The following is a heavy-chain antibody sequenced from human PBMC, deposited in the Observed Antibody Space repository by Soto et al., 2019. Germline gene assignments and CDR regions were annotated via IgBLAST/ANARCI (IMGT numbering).Heavy chain of an antibody. CDR2: INPNSGGT. Sequence: ASVKVSCKASGYTFTGYYMHWVRQAPGQGLEWMGWINPNSGGTNYAQKFQGWVTMTRDTSISTAYMELSRLRSDDTAVYYCARGDIVSDYYYYYYMDVWGKGTTVTVSS. D-gene: IGHD5-12*01. CDR1: GYTFTGYY. J-gene: IGHJ6*03. CDR3: ARGDIVSDYYYYYYMDV. V-gene: IGHV1-2*04.